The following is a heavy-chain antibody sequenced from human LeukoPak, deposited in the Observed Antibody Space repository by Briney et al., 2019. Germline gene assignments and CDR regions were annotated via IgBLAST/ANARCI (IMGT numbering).Heavy chain of an antibody. D-gene: IGHD4-17*01. CDR2: INPNSGGT. Sequence: ASVKVSCKASGYTFTGYYMHWVRQAPGQGLEWMGWINPNSGGTNYAQKFQGRVTMTRDTSISTAYMELSRLRSDEKAVYYCARSPSGGGVTTPQFDYWGQGTLVTVSS. CDR1: GYTFTGYY. J-gene: IGHJ4*02. CDR3: ARSPSGGGVTTPQFDY. V-gene: IGHV1-2*02.